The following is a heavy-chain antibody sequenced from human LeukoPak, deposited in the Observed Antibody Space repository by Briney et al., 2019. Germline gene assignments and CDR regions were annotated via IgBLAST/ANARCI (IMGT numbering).Heavy chain of an antibody. D-gene: IGHD5-24*01. CDR1: GDSVSYYY. CDR3: TRITIHGNSDY. CDR2: MYYTGRT. J-gene: IGHJ4*02. V-gene: IGHV4-59*02. Sequence: SETLSLTCTVSGDSVSYYYWSWIRQTPGKGLEWLGYMYYTGRTKYNPSLKSRVTFSLDMSKNQFSLKLDSVTAADTAMYYCTRITIHGNSDYWGQGTLLTVSS.